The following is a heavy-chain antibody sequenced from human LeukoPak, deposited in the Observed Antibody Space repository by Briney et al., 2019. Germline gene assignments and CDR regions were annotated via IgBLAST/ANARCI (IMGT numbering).Heavy chain of an antibody. D-gene: IGHD3-3*01. J-gene: IGHJ5*02. CDR1: GYTFTSYG. CDR2: ISAYNGNT. CDR3: ARNDDFWSGYYSSFDP. Sequence: ASVKVSCKASGYTFTSYGIGWVRQAPGQGLEWMGWISAYNGNTNYAQKLQGRVTMTTDTSTSTAYMELRSLRSDDTAVYYCARNDDFWSGYYSSFDPWGQGTLVTVSS. V-gene: IGHV1-18*01.